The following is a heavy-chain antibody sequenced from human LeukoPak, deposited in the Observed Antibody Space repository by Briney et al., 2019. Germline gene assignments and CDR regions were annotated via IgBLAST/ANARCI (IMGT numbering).Heavy chain of an antibody. Sequence: ASVKVSCKASGYTFTSYDINWVRQATGQGLEWMGWMNPNSGNTGYAQKFQGRVTMTRNTSISTAYMELSSLRSEDTAVYYCARGAPPSHYDFWSGYYVYNWFDPWGQGTLVTVSS. J-gene: IGHJ5*02. V-gene: IGHV1-8*02. CDR3: ARGAPPSHYDFWSGYYVYNWFDP. D-gene: IGHD3-3*01. CDR2: MNPNSGNT. CDR1: GYTFTSYD.